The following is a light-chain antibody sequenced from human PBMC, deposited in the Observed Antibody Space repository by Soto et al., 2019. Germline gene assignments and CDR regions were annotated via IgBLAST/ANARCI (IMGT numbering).Light chain of an antibody. J-gene: IGKJ5*01. CDR2: GAS. CDR3: QQFGTSPPST. V-gene: IGKV3-20*01. CDR1: QSVSSNY. Sequence: EIVLTQSPGTLSLSPGERATLSCRASQSVSSNYLAWYQQKPGQAPRLLIYGASSRATGIPDTFSGSGSGTHFTLTISRLEPEGFAVYYCQQFGTSPPSTFGQGTRLEIK.